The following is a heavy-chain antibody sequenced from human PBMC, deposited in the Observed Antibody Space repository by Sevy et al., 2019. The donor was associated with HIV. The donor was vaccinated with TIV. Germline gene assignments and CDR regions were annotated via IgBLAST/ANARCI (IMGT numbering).Heavy chain of an antibody. D-gene: IGHD5-18*01. CDR2: FSFGCGRI. CDR3: ARGLYSYGYNY. Sequence: GGSLRLSCAASGFTFAKYSMSWVRQAPGKGLEWVSTFSFGCGRINYADSVKGRFTISRDNSKNTLYLQMNSLRAEDTAVYYCARGLYSYGYNYWGQGTLVTVSS. V-gene: IGHV3-23*01. CDR1: GFTFAKYS. J-gene: IGHJ4*02.